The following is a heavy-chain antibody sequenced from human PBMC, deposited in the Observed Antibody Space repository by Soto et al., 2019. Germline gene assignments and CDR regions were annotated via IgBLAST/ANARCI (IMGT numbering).Heavy chain of an antibody. CDR3: ARDAAYCGGDCYSGGGNWFDP. Sequence: TLSLTCTVSGGSISSGGYYWSWIRQHPGKGLEWIGYIYYSGSTYYNPSLKSRVTISVDTSKNQFSLKLSSVTAADTAVYYCARDAAYCGGDCYSGGGNWFDPWGQGTLVTVSS. CDR1: GGSISSGGYY. J-gene: IGHJ5*02. V-gene: IGHV4-31*03. D-gene: IGHD2-21*02. CDR2: IYYSGST.